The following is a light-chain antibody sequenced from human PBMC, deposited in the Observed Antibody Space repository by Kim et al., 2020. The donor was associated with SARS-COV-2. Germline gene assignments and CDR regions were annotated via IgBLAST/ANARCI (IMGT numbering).Light chain of an antibody. Sequence: VSPGQTASITCSGDKLGDKNVCWYQQKPCQSPVLVIYEDSKRPSGIPERVSGSNSGNTATLTISGTQAMDEADYFCQAWDSSTVVFGGGTQLTVL. CDR1: KLGDKN. J-gene: IGLJ2*01. V-gene: IGLV3-1*01. CDR3: QAWDSSTVV. CDR2: EDS.